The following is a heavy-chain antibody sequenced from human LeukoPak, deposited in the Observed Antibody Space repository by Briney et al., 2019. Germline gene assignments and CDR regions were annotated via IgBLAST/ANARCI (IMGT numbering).Heavy chain of an antibody. Sequence: ASVKDSCKASGYIYPSYAMHWVRQAPCQRIDGMGWINAGNGNTKYSQKFQGRVTITRDTSASTAYMELSSLRSEDTAVYYCARGYSSGSFDYWGQGTLVTVSS. CDR1: GYIYPSYA. D-gene: IGHD6-19*01. CDR3: ARGYSSGSFDY. CDR2: INAGNGNT. J-gene: IGHJ4*02. V-gene: IGHV1-3*01.